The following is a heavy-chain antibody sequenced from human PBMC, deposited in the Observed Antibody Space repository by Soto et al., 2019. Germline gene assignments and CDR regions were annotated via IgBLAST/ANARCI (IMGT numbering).Heavy chain of an antibody. J-gene: IGHJ4*02. CDR3: ARAAATGHPVVPDF. Sequence: QVQLQESGPGLVKPSQTLSLTCKVSGASLSSGDYYWNWIRQLPGKGLEWIGYIYYTRVTSYNPSLKTRVTMSVDTSKQQLSLKMNSVTAADTAVYFCARAAATGHPVVPDFWGQGALVTVSS. CDR2: IYYTRVT. V-gene: IGHV4-31*03. CDR1: GASLSSGDYY. D-gene: IGHD6-13*01.